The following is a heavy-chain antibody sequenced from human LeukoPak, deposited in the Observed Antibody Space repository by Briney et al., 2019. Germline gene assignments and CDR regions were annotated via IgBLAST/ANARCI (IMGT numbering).Heavy chain of an antibody. CDR2: IYNSGGT. Sequence: SETLSLTCTVSGGSISSGGHYWSWIRQHQGKGLEWIGHIYNSGGTYYNPSLKSRVTISVDTSKNQFSLKLSSVTAADTAVYYCATDLVRGVMGYWGQGTLVTVSS. D-gene: IGHD3-10*01. CDR3: ATDLVRGVMGY. CDR1: GGSISSGGHY. V-gene: IGHV4-31*03. J-gene: IGHJ4*02.